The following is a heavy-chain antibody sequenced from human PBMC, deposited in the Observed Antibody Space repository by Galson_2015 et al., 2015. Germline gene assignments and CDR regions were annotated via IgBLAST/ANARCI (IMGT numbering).Heavy chain of an antibody. D-gene: IGHD6-13*01. CDR2: IIPIFGTA. J-gene: IGHJ4*02. V-gene: IGHV1-69*13. Sequence: SVKVSCKASGGTFSSYAISWVQQAPGQGLEWMGGIIPIFGTANYAQKFQGRVTITADESTSTAYMELSSLRSEDTAVYYCATTPHRQFQKAAVGTYWGQGTLVTVSS. CDR3: ATTPHRQFQKAAVGTY. CDR1: GGTFSSYA.